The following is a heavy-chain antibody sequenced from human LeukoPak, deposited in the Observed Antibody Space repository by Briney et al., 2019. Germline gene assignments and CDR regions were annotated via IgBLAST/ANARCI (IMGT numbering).Heavy chain of an antibody. J-gene: IGHJ4*02. CDR2: INHSGST. V-gene: IGHV4-34*01. CDR3: ARGKPHDY. CDR1: GGSFSGYF. Sequence: PSETLSLTCAVYGGSFSGYFWSWIRQPPGKGLEWIGEINHSGSTNYNPSLKSRLTISVDTSKNQFSLKLSSVTAADTAVYYCARGKPHDYWGQGTVVTVS.